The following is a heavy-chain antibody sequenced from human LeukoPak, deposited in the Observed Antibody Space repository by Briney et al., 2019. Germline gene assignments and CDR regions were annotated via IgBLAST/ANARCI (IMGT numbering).Heavy chain of an antibody. J-gene: IGHJ5*02. CDR3: ARERRIAVALFDP. D-gene: IGHD6-19*01. CDR2: INPNSGGT. CDR1: GYTFTGYY. V-gene: IGHV1-2*02. Sequence: ASVKVSCKASGYTFTGYYMHWVRQAPGQGFEWMGWINPNSGGTNYAQKFQGRVTMTRDTSISTAYMELSRLRSDDTAVYYCARERRIAVALFDPWGQGTLVTVSS.